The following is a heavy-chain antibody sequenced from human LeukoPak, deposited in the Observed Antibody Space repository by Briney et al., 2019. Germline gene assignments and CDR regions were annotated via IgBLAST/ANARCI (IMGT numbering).Heavy chain of an antibody. CDR1: GDSMSSYY. Sequence: PSESLSLTCTVSGDSMSSYYWSWIRQPPGKGLEWIGHIYYSGSTDYNPSLKSRLTISVDTSKNQFSLQLSSVTAADTAVYFCARQNSGARLNVWGQGTTVTVSS. CDR3: ARQNSGARLNV. CDR2: IYYSGST. D-gene: IGHD6-25*01. J-gene: IGHJ6*02. V-gene: IGHV4-59*08.